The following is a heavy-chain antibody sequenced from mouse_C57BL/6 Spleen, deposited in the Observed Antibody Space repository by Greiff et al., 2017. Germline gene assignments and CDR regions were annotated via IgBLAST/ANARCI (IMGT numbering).Heavy chain of an antibody. CDR3: ARYDHECYFDY. CDR2: IDPSDSYT. CDR1: GYTFTSYW. Sequence: QVHVKQPGAELVKPGASVKLSCKASGYTFTSYWMQWVKQRPGQGLEWIGEIDPSDSYTNYNQKFKGKATLTVDTSSSTAYMQLSSLTSEDSAVYYCARYDHECYFDYWGQGTTLTVSS. J-gene: IGHJ2*01. V-gene: IGHV1-50*01. D-gene: IGHD2-4*01.